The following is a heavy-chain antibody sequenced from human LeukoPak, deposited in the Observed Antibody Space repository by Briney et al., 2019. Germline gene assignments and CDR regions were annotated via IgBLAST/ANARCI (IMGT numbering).Heavy chain of an antibody. CDR1: GFTFSSYA. CDR3: AKIVVVPAAPDMDV. D-gene: IGHD2-2*01. J-gene: IGHJ6*02. Sequence: GGSLRLTCAASGFTFSSYAMSRVRQAPGKGLEWVSAISGSGGSTYYADSVKGRFTISRDNSKNTLYLQMNSLRAEDTAVYYCAKIVVVPAAPDMDVWGQGTTVTVSS. CDR2: ISGSGGST. V-gene: IGHV3-23*01.